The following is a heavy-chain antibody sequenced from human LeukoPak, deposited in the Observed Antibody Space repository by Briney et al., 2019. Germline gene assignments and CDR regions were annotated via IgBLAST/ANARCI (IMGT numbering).Heavy chain of an antibody. J-gene: IGHJ4*02. V-gene: IGHV1-69*13. CDR1: GGTFSSYA. D-gene: IGHD5-18*01. CDR2: IIPIFGTA. Sequence: ASVKVSCKASGGTFSSYAISWVRQAPGQGLEWMGGIIPIFGTANYAQKFQGRVTITADESTSTAYMELSSLRSEDTAVYYCGKGITGYSYGYGIDSWGQGTLVTVSS. CDR3: GKGITGYSYGYGIDS.